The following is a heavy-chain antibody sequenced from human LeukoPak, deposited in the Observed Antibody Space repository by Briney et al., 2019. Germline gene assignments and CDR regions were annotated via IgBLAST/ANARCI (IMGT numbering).Heavy chain of an antibody. D-gene: IGHD6-13*01. CDR3: ARSPGHSSSWSYYFDY. CDR2: SRNKVNSYTT. J-gene: IGHJ4*02. Sequence: GGSLRLSCAASGFTLSDHYMDWVRQAPGKGLEWVGRSRNKVNSYTTEYAASVKGRFTISRDDSKSSVYLQMNSLKIEDTAVYFCARSPGHSSSWSYYFDYWGQGTLVTVSS. V-gene: IGHV3-72*01. CDR1: GFTLSDHY.